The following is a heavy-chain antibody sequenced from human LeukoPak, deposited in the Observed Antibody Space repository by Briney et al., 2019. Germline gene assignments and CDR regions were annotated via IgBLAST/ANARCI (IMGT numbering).Heavy chain of an antibody. CDR1: GFIFGDHA. J-gene: IGHJ6*02. CDR3: ARGPIQLWIHNAMDV. CDR2: IRSKAYRGTT. V-gene: IGHV3-49*04. D-gene: IGHD5-18*01. Sequence: PGGSLRLSCTGSGFIFGDHAMSWVRQAPGKGLEWVGSIRSKAYRGTTEYAASVKGRFTISRDDSASIAYLQMNSLRTEDTAVYYCARGPIQLWIHNAMDVWGQGTTVTVSS.